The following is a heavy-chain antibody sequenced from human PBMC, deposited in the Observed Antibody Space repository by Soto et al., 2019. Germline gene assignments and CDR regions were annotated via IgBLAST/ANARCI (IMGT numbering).Heavy chain of an antibody. CDR3: ARDGIDCSSTSCYPVRYGMDV. Sequence: GGSLRLSCAASGFTFSTYAMSWVRQAPGKGLEWVAVIWYDGSNKYYADSVKGRFTISRGNSKNTLYLQMNSLRAEDTAVYYCARDGIDCSSTSCYPVRYGMDVWGQGTTVTVSS. CDR2: IWYDGSNK. D-gene: IGHD2-2*01. V-gene: IGHV3-33*08. J-gene: IGHJ6*02. CDR1: GFTFSTYA.